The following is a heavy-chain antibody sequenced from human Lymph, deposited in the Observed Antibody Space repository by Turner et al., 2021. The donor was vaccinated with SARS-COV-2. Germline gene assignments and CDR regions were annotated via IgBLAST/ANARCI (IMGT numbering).Heavy chain of an antibody. Sequence: QVQLVQSGAEVKKPGSSVKVSCKASGGTFSTYAISWVRQAPGQGLEWLGGTIPSFSKANYAQKFQGRVTSTADKFTSTAYMELSSLRSEDTAVYYCARDATGPLGYWGRGTLVTVSS. CDR3: ARDATGPLGY. J-gene: IGHJ4*02. D-gene: IGHD1-1*01. CDR1: GGTFSTYA. V-gene: IGHV1-69*10. CDR2: TIPSFSKA.